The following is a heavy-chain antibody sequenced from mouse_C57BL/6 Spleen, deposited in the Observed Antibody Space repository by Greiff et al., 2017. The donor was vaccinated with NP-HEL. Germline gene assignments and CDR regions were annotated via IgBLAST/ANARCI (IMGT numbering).Heavy chain of an antibody. CDR2: INPGSGGT. Sequence: QVQLQQSGAELVRPGTSVKVSCKASGYAFTNYLLEWVKQRPGQGLEWIGVINPGSGGTNYNEKFKGKATLTADKSSSTAYMQLSSLTSEDSAVYFCARSIEWVNYEYAMDYWGQGTSVTVSS. V-gene: IGHV1-54*01. CDR1: GYAFTNYL. J-gene: IGHJ4*01. D-gene: IGHD2-1*01. CDR3: ARSIEWVNYEYAMDY.